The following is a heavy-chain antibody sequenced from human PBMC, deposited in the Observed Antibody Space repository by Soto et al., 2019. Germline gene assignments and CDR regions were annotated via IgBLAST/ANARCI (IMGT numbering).Heavy chain of an antibody. Sequence: PSETLSVTCAVYGGSFSGYYWSWIRQPPGKGLEWIGEINHSGSTNYNPSLKSRVTISVDTSKNQFSLKLSSVTAADTAVYYCARSLVAAAGPFDPWGQGTLVTVSS. CDR2: INHSGST. D-gene: IGHD6-13*01. J-gene: IGHJ5*02. CDR3: ARSLVAAAGPFDP. CDR1: GGSFSGYY. V-gene: IGHV4-34*01.